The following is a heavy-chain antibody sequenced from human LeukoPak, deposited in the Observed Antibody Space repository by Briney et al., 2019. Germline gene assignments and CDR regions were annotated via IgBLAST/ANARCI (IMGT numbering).Heavy chain of an antibody. J-gene: IGHJ4*02. Sequence: HPGGSLRLSCAGSGFTFGGYGMHWFRQTPGKGLEWVAVIAYDGSRAFYADSVKGRFTISRGNSKNTMSVQMDDLGAEDTAVYYCTRYNNDHFDYWGQGTLVIVSS. V-gene: IGHV3-33*01. CDR2: IAYDGSRA. CDR1: GFTFGGYG. D-gene: IGHD1-14*01. CDR3: TRYNNDHFDY.